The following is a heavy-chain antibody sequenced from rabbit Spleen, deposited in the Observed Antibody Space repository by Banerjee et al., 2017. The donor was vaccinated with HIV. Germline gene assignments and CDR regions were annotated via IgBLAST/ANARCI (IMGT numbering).Heavy chain of an antibody. CDR2: INAVTGKA. V-gene: IGHV1S45*01. CDR1: GFSFSNKAG. D-gene: IGHD1-1*01. CDR3: ARDLTSVIGWNFNL. J-gene: IGHJ4*01. Sequence: QERLVESGGGLVKPEGSLKLSCTASGFSFSNKAGMCWVRQAPGKGLEWIACINAVTGKAVYASWAKGRFTFSKTSSTTVTLQITSLTGADTATYFCARDLTSVIGWNFNLWGQGTLVTVS.